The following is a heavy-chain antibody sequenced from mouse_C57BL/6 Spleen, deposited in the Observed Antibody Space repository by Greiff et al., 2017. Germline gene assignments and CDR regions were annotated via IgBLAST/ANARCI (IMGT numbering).Heavy chain of an antibody. CDR2: ISDGGSYT. CDR1: GFTFSSYA. Sequence: EVKLMESGGVLVKPGGSLKLSCAASGFTFSSYAMSWVRQTPEKRLEWVATISDGGSYTYYPDNVKGRFTISRDNAKNNLYLQMSHLKSEDTAMYYCAREDDAMDYWGQGTSVTVSS. J-gene: IGHJ4*01. CDR3: AREDDAMDY. V-gene: IGHV5-4*01.